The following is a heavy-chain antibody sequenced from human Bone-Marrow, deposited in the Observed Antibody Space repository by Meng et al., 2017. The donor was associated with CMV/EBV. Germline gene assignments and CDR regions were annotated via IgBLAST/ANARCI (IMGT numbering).Heavy chain of an antibody. CDR2: IKFDATET. J-gene: IGHJ4*02. V-gene: IGHV3-30*02. CDR1: GFIFRTYG. Sequence: GESLKISCETSGFIFRTYGMHWVRQAPGKGLEWLPFIKFDATETYYADSVRGRFFVSRDNTRRTLFLQMSRLRPEDTALYYCAFYSSSGYYFDYWGRGTLVTVSS. CDR3: AFYSSSGYYFDY. D-gene: IGHD6-25*01.